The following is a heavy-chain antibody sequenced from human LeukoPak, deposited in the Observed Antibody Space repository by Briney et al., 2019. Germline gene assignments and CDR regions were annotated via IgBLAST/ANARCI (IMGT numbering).Heavy chain of an antibody. Sequence: GGSLRLSCAASGFTFNSYAMNWVRQAPGKGLEWVSSISSSSSYIYYADSVKGRFTISRDNAENSLYLQMNSLRAEDTAVYYCARDGCSGGSCYANGGLYGMDVWGQGTTVTVSS. V-gene: IGHV3-21*01. CDR3: ARDGCSGGSCYANGGLYGMDV. CDR2: ISSSSSYI. CDR1: GFTFNSYA. J-gene: IGHJ6*02. D-gene: IGHD2-15*01.